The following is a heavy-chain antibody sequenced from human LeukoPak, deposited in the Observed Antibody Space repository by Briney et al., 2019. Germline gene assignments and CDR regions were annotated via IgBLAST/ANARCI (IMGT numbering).Heavy chain of an antibody. CDR2: IIPILGIA. V-gene: IGHV1-69*04. J-gene: IGHJ6*02. D-gene: IGHD1-26*01. Sequence: GASVKVSCKASGGTFSSYAISWVRQAPGQGLEWMGRIIPILGIANYAQKFQGRVTITADKSTSTAYMELSSLRSEDTAVYYCARNKVLGSWPDGVGATTSNYYYYGMDVWGQGTTVTVSS. CDR1: GGTFSSYA. CDR3: ARNKVLGSWPDGVGATTSNYYYYGMDV.